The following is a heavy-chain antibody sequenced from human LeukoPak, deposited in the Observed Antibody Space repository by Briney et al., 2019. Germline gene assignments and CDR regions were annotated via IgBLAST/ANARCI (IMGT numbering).Heavy chain of an antibody. J-gene: IGHJ4*02. CDR1: GYTFTSYY. Sequence: ASVKVSCKASGYTFTSYYMHWVRQAPGQGLEWMGIINPSGGSTSYAQKFQGRVTMTTDTSTSTAYMELRSLRSDDTAVYYCARDSPSSTVTTTSFDYWGQGTLVTVSS. V-gene: IGHV1-46*01. D-gene: IGHD4-17*01. CDR3: ARDSPSSTVTTTSFDY. CDR2: INPSGGST.